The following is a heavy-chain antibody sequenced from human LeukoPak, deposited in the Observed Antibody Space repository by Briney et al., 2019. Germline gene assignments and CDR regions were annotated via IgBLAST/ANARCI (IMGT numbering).Heavy chain of an antibody. CDR3: ARFTWIQLCDY. D-gene: IGHD5-18*01. CDR2: IYYSGST. J-gene: IGHJ4*02. V-gene: IGHV4-39*01. Sequence: SETLSLTCTVSGGSISSSSYYWGWIRQPPGKGLEWIGSIYYSGSTYYNPSLKSRVTISVDTSKNQFSLKLSSVTAADTAVYYCARFTWIQLCDYWGQGTLVTVSS. CDR1: GGSISSSSYY.